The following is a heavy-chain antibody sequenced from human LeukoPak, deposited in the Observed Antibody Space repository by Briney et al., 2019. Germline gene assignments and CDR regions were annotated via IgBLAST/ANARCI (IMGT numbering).Heavy chain of an antibody. V-gene: IGHV3-48*02. CDR2: ISSSSSTI. Sequence: GGSLRLSCAASGFTFTSYPMNWVRQAPGKGLEWISYISSSSSTIFYADSVKGRFTISRDNAHNSLYLQMNSLRDEDTAVYYCARDWWIFDSWGQGTLVTASS. J-gene: IGHJ4*02. CDR1: GFTFTSYP. D-gene: IGHD5-12*01. CDR3: ARDWWIFDS.